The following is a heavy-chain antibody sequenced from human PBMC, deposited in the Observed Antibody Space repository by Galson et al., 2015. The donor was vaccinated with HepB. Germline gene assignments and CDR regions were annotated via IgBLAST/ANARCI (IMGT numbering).Heavy chain of an antibody. CDR2: IKYDGTIT. V-gene: IGHV3-74*01. J-gene: IGHJ4*02. Sequence: SLRLSCAASGFSFSDYWMHWVRQVPGKGLVWVSRIKYDGTITPYADSVKGRFTISRDNAKNTLYLQMNSLRVEDAAVYYCAREGRVGALDYWGQGTVVSVSS. D-gene: IGHD1-26*01. CDR1: GFSFSDYW. CDR3: AREGRVGALDY.